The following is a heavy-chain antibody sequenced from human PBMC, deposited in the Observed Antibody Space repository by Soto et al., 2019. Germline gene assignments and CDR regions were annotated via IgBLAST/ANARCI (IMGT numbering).Heavy chain of an antibody. CDR1: GFTFSSYG. CDR3: AKDPHSNYGVPDYYYYGMDV. D-gene: IGHD4-4*01. V-gene: IGHV3-30*18. Sequence: QVQLVESGGGVVQPGRSLRLSCAASGFTFSSYGMHWVRQAPGKGLEWVAVISYDGSNKYYADSVKGRFTISRDNSKNTLYLQMNSLRAEDTAVYYCAKDPHSNYGVPDYYYYGMDVWGQGTTVTVSS. J-gene: IGHJ6*02. CDR2: ISYDGSNK.